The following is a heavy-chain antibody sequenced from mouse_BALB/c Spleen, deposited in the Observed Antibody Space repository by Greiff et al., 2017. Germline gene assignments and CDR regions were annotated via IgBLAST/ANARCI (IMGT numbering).Heavy chain of an antibody. CDR3: AREGVRSTMITTFAY. V-gene: IGHV5-6*01. CDR2: ISSGGSYT. D-gene: IGHD2-4*01. CDR1: GFTFSSYG. J-gene: IGHJ3*01. Sequence: EVNVVESGGDLVKPGGSLKLSCAASGFTFSSYGMSWVRQTPDKRLEWVATISSGGSYTYYPDSVKGRFTISRDNAKNTLYLQMSSLKSEDTAMYYCAREGVRSTMITTFAYWGQGTLVTVSA.